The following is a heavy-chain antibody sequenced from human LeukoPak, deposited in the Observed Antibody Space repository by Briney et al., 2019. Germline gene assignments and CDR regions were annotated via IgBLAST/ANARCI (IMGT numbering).Heavy chain of an antibody. CDR3: ARDLLDSSGPSLPSDY. V-gene: IGHV1-18*01. Sequence: ASVKVSCKASGYTFTSYGISWVRQAPGQGLEWMGWISAYNGNTNYAQKLQGRVTMTTDTSTSTAYMELRSLRSDDTAVYYCARDLLDSSGPSLPSDYWGQGTLVTVSS. CDR1: GYTFTSYG. D-gene: IGHD3-22*01. J-gene: IGHJ4*02. CDR2: ISAYNGNT.